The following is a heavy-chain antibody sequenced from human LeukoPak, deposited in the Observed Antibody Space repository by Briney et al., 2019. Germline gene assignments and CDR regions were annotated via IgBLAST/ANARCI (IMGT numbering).Heavy chain of an antibody. V-gene: IGHV4-38-2*01. D-gene: IGHD3-10*01. CDR1: GFSISSGYF. CDR2: IFHSGST. J-gene: IGHJ6*03. CDR3: ARHPLTYYYGSGSYYKSEYYMDV. Sequence: SETLSLNCAVSGFSISSGYFWAWIRQSPGKGLEWIGSIFHSGSTYYNPSLKSRVTISVDTSKNQFSLKLSSVTAADTAVYYCARHPLTYYYGSGSYYKSEYYMDVWGKGTTVTVSS.